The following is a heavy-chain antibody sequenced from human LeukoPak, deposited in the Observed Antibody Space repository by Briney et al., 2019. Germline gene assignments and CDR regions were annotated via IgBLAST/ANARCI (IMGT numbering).Heavy chain of an antibody. J-gene: IGHJ4*02. CDR1: GFTFSSYS. D-gene: IGHD6-13*01. V-gene: IGHV3-21*01. CDR3: ARTPSWYNPYYFDY. Sequence: GGSLRLSCAASGFTFSSYSMNWIRQAPGKGLEWVSSISSSSSYIYYADSVKGRFTISRDNAKNSLYLQMNSLRAEDTAVYYCARTPSWYNPYYFDYWGQGTLVTVSS. CDR2: ISSSSSYI.